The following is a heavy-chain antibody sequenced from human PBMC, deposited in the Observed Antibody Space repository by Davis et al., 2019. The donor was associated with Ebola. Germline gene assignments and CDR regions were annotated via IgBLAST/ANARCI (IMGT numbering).Heavy chain of an antibody. CDR1: GFTFNSYT. CDR3: AKTRSNWWNDALEI. D-gene: IGHD2-8*02. J-gene: IGHJ3*02. Sequence: SCQASGFTFNSYTMHWVRPAPGKGLDWVAVMSYDGSNKFYADSVKGRFTISRDNSKNTLDLQMNSLRPEDTAVYYCAKTRSNWWNDALEIWGRGTMVIVSS. V-gene: IGHV3-30-3*02. CDR2: MSYDGSNK.